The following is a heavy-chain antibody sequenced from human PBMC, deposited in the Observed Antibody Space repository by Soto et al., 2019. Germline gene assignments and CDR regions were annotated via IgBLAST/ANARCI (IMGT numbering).Heavy chain of an antibody. V-gene: IGHV4-39*01. CDR1: GGSIRSSSYY. CDR2: IYYSVST. D-gene: IGHD1-26*01. Sequence: QLQLQESGPGLVKPSETLSLTCTVSGGSIRSSSYYWGWIRQPPGKGLEWIGSIYYSVSTYYNPSLKSRVTISADTSTNQFSLKLISVTAADTAMYYCARQGIVGDGVYWGQGTLVTFSS. J-gene: IGHJ4*02. CDR3: ARQGIVGDGVY.